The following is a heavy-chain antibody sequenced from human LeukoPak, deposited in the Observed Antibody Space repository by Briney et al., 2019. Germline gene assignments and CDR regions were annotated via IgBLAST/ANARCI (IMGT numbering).Heavy chain of an antibody. CDR1: GYTFTTYW. CDR3: ATPMVRGLNY. Sequence: GESLKISCKGSGYTFTTYWISWARQMPGKGLEWMGRIDPSDSYTNYSPSFQGHVTISVDQSISTAYLQWSSLKASDTAIYYCATPMVRGLNYWGQGTLVTVSS. V-gene: IGHV5-10-1*01. CDR2: IDPSDSYT. D-gene: IGHD3-10*01. J-gene: IGHJ4*02.